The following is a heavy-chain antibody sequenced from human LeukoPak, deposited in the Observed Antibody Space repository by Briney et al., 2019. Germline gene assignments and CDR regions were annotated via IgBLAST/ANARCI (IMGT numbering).Heavy chain of an antibody. CDR2: INWNGGST. V-gene: IGHV3-20*04. CDR3: ARDGLTYYYGSGSLDY. Sequence: GGSLRLFCAASGFTFDDYGMSWVRQAPGKGLEWVSGINWNGGSTGYADSVKGRFTISRDNAKNSLYLQMNSLRAEDTALYYCARDGLTYYYGSGSLDYWGQGTLVTVSS. J-gene: IGHJ4*02. CDR1: GFTFDDYG. D-gene: IGHD3-10*01.